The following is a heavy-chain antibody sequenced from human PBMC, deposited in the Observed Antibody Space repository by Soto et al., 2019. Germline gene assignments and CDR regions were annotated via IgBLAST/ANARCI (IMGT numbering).Heavy chain of an antibody. CDR2: ISAYTGNT. Sequence: QVQLVQSGGEVKKPGASVKVSCKASGYIFTSFGISWVRQAPGQGLEWMGWISAYTGNTKYAQNFQGRVTMTTDTPTSTDYMEVRRLRSDDTAVYYCARRWTTGEIDYWGQGNLVTVSS. CDR3: ARRWTTGEIDY. V-gene: IGHV1-18*01. J-gene: IGHJ4*02. D-gene: IGHD4-17*01. CDR1: GYIFTSFG.